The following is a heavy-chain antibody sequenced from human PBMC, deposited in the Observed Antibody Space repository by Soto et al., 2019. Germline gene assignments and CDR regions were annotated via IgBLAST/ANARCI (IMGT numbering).Heavy chain of an antibody. D-gene: IGHD5-18*01. Sequence: QVQLVQSGAEVKKPGASVKVSCKVSGYTLTELSMHWVRQAPGKGLEWMGGFDPEDGETIYAQKFQGRVTMSEDKYKDTAYRELSRLSAEDTAVYYCATGLAIQLWPGVDYWGQGTLVNVSS. CDR1: GYTLTELS. J-gene: IGHJ4*02. CDR2: FDPEDGET. V-gene: IGHV1-24*01. CDR3: ATGLAIQLWPGVDY.